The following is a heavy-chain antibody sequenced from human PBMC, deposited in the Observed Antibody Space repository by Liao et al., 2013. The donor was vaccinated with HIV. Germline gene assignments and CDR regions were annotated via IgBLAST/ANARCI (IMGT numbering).Heavy chain of an antibody. D-gene: IGHD3-10*01. V-gene: IGHV4-39*07. CDR3: ARGHYDYYDSGSYFGAFDI. Sequence: QLQLQESGPGLVKPSETLSLTCTVSGGFIGRSSHYWGWIRQSPGKGLEWIGFIYHSGSTYYNPSLKGRVTISVDRSNNQFSLNLRSVTAADTAVYYCARGHYDYYDSGSYFGAFDIWGQGTMVTVSS. J-gene: IGHJ3*02. CDR2: IYHSGST. CDR1: GGFIGRSSHY.